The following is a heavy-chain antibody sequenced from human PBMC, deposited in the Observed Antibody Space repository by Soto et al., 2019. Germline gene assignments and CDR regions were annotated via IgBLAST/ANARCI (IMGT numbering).Heavy chain of an antibody. V-gene: IGHV1-18*04. CDR3: ARANHYDSSGYTDY. D-gene: IGHD3-22*01. CDR1: GYTFTSYG. CDR2: ISAYNGNT. J-gene: IGHJ4*02. Sequence: ASVKVSCKASGYTFTSYGISWVRQAPGQGLEWMGWISAYNGNTNYAQKLQGRVTMTTDTSTSTAYMELRSLRSDDTAVYYCARANHYDSSGYTDYWGQGTLVTVSS.